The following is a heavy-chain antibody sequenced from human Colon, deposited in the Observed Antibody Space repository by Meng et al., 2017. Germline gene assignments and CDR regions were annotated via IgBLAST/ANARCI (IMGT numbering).Heavy chain of an antibody. J-gene: IGHJ4*02. CDR1: GLTFRRYA. Sequence: GGSLRLSCVVSGLTFRRYAMHWVRQAPGKGLEWVAVIAYDGGHKDYADSVKGRFTISRDNSLNTLYLQMNSLRAEATAVYYCARDYNDGSGLFDYWGQGTLVTVSS. D-gene: IGHD3-22*01. V-gene: IGHV3-30*01. CDR3: ARDYNDGSGLFDY. CDR2: IAYDGGHK.